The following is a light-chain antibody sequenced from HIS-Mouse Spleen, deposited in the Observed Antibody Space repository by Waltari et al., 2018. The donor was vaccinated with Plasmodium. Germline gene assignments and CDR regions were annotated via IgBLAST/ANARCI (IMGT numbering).Light chain of an antibody. CDR2: AAS. Sequence: AIRMTQSPSSFSASTGARVPITCRASQGLSSYLAWYQQKPGKAPKLLIYAASTLQSGVPSRFSGSGSGTDFTLTISCLQSEDFATYYCQQYYSYPLTFGGGTKVEIK. J-gene: IGKJ4*01. CDR3: QQYYSYPLT. V-gene: IGKV1-8*01. CDR1: QGLSSY.